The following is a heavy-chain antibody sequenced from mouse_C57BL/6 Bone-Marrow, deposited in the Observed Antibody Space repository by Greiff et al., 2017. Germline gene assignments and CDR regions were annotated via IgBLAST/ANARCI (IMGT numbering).Heavy chain of an antibody. CDR2: ISDGGSYT. CDR3: AREDGAWFAY. CDR1: GFTFSSYA. V-gene: IGHV5-4*01. Sequence: EVQRVESGGGLVKPGGSLKLSCAASGFTFSSYAMSWVRQTPEKRLEWVATISDGGSYTYYPDNVKGRFTIFRDNAKNNLYLQMSHLKSEDTAMYYCAREDGAWFAYWGQGTLVTVSA. D-gene: IGHD2-3*01. J-gene: IGHJ3*01.